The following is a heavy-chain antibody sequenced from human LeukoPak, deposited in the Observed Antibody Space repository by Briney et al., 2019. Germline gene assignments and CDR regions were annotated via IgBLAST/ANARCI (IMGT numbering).Heavy chain of an antibody. J-gene: IGHJ4*02. CDR3: ARDAGDLDY. CDR1: GDSISSGDYY. Sequence: SQTLSLTCTVSGDSISSGDYYWSCIRQPPGKGLEWIGHIYYSGSTNYNPSLKSRVIISVDTSKNQFSLKLTSVTAADTAVYYCARDAGDLDYWGQGTLATVSS. D-gene: IGHD4-17*01. V-gene: IGHV4-30-4*01. CDR2: IYYSGST.